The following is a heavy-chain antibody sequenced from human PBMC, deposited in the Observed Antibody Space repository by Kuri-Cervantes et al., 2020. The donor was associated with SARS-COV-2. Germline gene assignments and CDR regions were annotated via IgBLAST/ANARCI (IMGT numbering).Heavy chain of an antibody. CDR2: IKSKTDGGTT. D-gene: IGHD3-16*01. V-gene: IGHV3-15*01. CDR1: GFTFSNAW. Sequence: GESLKISCAASGFTFSNAWMSWVRQAPGKGLEWVGRIKSKTDGGTTDYAAPVKGRFTISRDDSKNTLYLQMNSLKTEDTAVYYCAREGAAPNDAFDIWGQGTMVTVSS. J-gene: IGHJ3*02. CDR3: AREGAAPNDAFDI.